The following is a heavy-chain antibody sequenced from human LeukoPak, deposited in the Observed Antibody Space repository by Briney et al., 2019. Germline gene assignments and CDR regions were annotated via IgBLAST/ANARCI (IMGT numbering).Heavy chain of an antibody. CDR1: GFTFTDSW. Sequence: PGGSLRLSCEVSGFTFTDSWMNWVRQAPGKGPEWVASIRQDGSEKTYVDSVKGRFTISRDNTKNSLTLQLNGLRAEDTAVYYCARDGTAPGLYFDLWGQGTLVTVSS. CDR3: ARDGTAPGLYFDL. J-gene: IGHJ4*01. V-gene: IGHV3-7*01. CDR2: IRQDGSEK. D-gene: IGHD6-13*01.